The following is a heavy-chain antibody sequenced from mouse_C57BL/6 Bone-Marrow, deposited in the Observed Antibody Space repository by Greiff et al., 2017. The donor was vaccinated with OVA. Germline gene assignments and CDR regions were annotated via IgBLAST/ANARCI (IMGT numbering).Heavy chain of an antibody. Sequence: EVQGVESGPELVKPGASVKISCKASGYSFTDYNMNWVKQSNGKSLEWIGVINPNYGTTSYNQKFKGKATLTVDQSYSTAYMQLTSLTSEDSAVYYCAIYDYGSREAMDYWGQGTSVTVSS. V-gene: IGHV1-39*01. D-gene: IGHD1-1*01. CDR2: INPNYGTT. J-gene: IGHJ4*01. CDR3: AIYDYGSREAMDY. CDR1: GYSFTDYN.